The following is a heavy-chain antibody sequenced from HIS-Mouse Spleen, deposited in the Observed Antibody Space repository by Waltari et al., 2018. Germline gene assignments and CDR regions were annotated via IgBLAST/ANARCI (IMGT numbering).Heavy chain of an antibody. Sequence: QLQLQESGPGLVKPSETLSLTCTVSGGSISSSSYYWGWIRQPPGKGLEWIGSIDYSGGTSYNPALKGRVTRSVDTSKNQFSLKLGSVTAADTAVYYCAREIPYSSSWYDWYFDLWGRGTLVTVSS. J-gene: IGHJ2*01. CDR2: IDYSGGT. V-gene: IGHV4-39*07. CDR1: GGSISSSSYY. CDR3: AREIPYSSSWYDWYFDL. D-gene: IGHD6-13*01.